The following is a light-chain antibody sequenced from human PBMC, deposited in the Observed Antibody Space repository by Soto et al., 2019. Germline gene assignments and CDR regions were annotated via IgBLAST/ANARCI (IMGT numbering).Light chain of an antibody. V-gene: IGKV3-20*01. CDR3: QQYGSSLTWT. CDR1: QSVSSSY. CDR2: GAS. Sequence: IVLTKSPGTLSLSPGERATLSSRASQSVSSSYLAWYQQKPGQAPRLLIYGASSRATGIPDRFSGSGSGTDFTLTISRLEPEDFAVYYCQQYGSSLTWTFGQGTKVAIK. J-gene: IGKJ1*01.